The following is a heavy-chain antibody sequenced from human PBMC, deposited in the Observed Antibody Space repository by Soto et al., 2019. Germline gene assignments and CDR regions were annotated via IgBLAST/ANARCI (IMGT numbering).Heavy chain of an antibody. CDR1: GFTFDDYA. J-gene: IGHJ4*02. CDR2: ISWNGESV. CDR3: VKDTYLLVGATHFDF. V-gene: IGHV3-9*01. Sequence: EVQLVESGGGLVQPGRSLSLSCAASGFTFDDYAMHWVRQPPGKGLEWVAGISWNGESVSYADSVKGRFTISRHNARKSLSLHMASLRAEDTAFYYCVKDTYLLVGATHFDFWGQGALVTVSS. D-gene: IGHD1-26*01.